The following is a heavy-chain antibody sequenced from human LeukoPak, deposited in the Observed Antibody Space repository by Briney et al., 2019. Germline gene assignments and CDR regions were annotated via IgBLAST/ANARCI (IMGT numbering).Heavy chain of an antibody. Sequence: SETLSLTCTVSGGSISSSSYYWGWIRQPPGKGLEWIGSIYYSGSTYYNPSLKSRVTISVDTSKNQFSLKLSSVTAADTAVYYCARGRCSSTSCYRGLNWFDPWGQGTLVTVSS. J-gene: IGHJ5*02. CDR3: ARGRCSSTSCYRGLNWFDP. V-gene: IGHV4-39*01. CDR2: IYYSGST. D-gene: IGHD2-2*01. CDR1: GGSISSSSYY.